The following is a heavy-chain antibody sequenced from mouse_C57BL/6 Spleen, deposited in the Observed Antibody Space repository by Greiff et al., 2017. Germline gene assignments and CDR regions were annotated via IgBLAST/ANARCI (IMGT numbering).Heavy chain of an antibody. Sequence: VQLQQSGPELVKPGASVKISCKASGYSFTGYYMNWVKQSPEKSLEWIGEINPSTGGTTYNQKFKAKATLTVDKSSSTAYMQLKSLTSEDSAVYYCARSGSNPLFDYWGQGTTLTVSS. J-gene: IGHJ2*01. V-gene: IGHV1-42*01. CDR2: INPSTGGT. CDR3: ARSGSNPLFDY. D-gene: IGHD2-5*01. CDR1: GYSFTGYY.